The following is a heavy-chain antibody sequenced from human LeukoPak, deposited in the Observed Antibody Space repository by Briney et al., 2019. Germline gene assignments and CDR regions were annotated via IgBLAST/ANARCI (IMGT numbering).Heavy chain of an antibody. CDR3: AREWGRITMVRGAPGDAFDI. J-gene: IGHJ3*02. CDR1: GYTFTGYY. V-gene: IGHV1-2*06. D-gene: IGHD3-10*01. Sequence: ASVRVSSKASGYTFTGYYMHRVRQAPGQGLEWMARINPNSGDANYPQKVQGRVTVTRDTSISTAYMELSRLRSDDTAVYYCAREWGRITMVRGAPGDAFDIWGQGTMVTVSS. CDR2: INPNSGDA.